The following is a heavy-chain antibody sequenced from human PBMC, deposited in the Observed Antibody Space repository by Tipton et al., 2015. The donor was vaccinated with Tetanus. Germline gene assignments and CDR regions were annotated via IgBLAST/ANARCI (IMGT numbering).Heavy chain of an antibody. CDR2: VSYSGST. CDR3: ARANYDFPKKGPFDS. Sequence: TLSLTCTVSGGSVSSGDYSWNWIRQPPGKGLEWLAYVSYSGSTNSNYSLKSRITISQDTSKNQFSLRLTSVTAADTAVYYCARANYDFPKKGPFDSWGQGSLVIVSS. D-gene: IGHD3-3*01. J-gene: IGHJ4*02. V-gene: IGHV4-61*08. CDR1: GGSVSSGDYS.